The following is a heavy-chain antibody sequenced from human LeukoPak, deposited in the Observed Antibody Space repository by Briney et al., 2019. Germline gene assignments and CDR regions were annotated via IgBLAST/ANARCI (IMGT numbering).Heavy chain of an antibody. CDR3: ARARRDGYNKTPDY. J-gene: IGHJ4*02. CDR1: GGSISSYY. CDR2: IYCSGST. V-gene: IGHV4-59*01. Sequence: PSETLSLTCTVSGGSISSYYWSWIRQPPGKGLEWIGYIYCSGSTNYNPSLKSRVTISVDTSKNQFSLKLSSVTAADTAVYYCARARRDGYNKTPDYWGQGTLVTVSS. D-gene: IGHD5-24*01.